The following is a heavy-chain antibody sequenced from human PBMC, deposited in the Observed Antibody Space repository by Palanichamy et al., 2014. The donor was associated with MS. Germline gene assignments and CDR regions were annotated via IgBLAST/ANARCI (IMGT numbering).Heavy chain of an antibody. D-gene: IGHD3-3*01. CDR3: ARPNYDFWSGYEPLPDV. V-gene: IGHV1-18*01. Sequence: QVQLVQSGAEVKKPGASVKVSCKASGYTFTSYAISWVRQAPGQGLEWMGWISAYNGNTNYAQKLQGRVTMTTDTSTSTAYMELRSLRSDDTAVYYCARPNYDFWSGYEPLPDVWGQGTTVTVSS. CDR2: ISAYNGNT. CDR1: GYTFTSYA. J-gene: IGHJ6*02.